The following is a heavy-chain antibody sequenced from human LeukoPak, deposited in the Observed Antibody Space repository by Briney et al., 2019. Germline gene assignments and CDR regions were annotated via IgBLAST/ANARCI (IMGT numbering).Heavy chain of an antibody. CDR1: GGSISSYY. D-gene: IGHD3-9*01. V-gene: IGHV4-59*01. Sequence: SETLSLTCTVSGGSISSYYWSWIRQPPGKGLEWIGYIYYSGSTNYNPSLKSRVTISVDTSKNQFSQKLSSVTAADTAVYYCARSDFDWLLLTPNSWFDPWGQGTLVTVSS. J-gene: IGHJ5*02. CDR2: IYYSGST. CDR3: ARSDFDWLLLTPNSWFDP.